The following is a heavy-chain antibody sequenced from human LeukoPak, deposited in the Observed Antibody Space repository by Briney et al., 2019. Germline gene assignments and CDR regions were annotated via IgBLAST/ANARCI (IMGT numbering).Heavy chain of an antibody. V-gene: IGHV3-30-3*01. D-gene: IGHD5-24*01. CDR1: GFTVSSNY. J-gene: IGHJ4*02. CDR3: AREGRDGYNSFDY. CDR2: ISSDGSNN. Sequence: GGSLRLSCAVSGFTVSSNYMSWVRQAPGKGLEWVAVISSDGSNNYYADSAKGRFTISRDNAKNSLYLQMNSLRAEDTAVYYCAREGRDGYNSFDYWGQGTLVTVSS.